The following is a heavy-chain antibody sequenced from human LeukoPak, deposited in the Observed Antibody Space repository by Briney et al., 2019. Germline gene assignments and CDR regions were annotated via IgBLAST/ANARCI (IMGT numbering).Heavy chain of an antibody. Sequence: GGSLRLSCEASGFTLSDSAMSWVRQASGRGLEWVSLISASGGNSYYADSAKGRFTVSRDSSKNTLHLQMNSLRAEDTAVYYCARDIELSCWGQGTLVTVSS. CDR1: GFTLSDSA. CDR2: ISASGGNS. D-gene: IGHD1-26*01. V-gene: IGHV3-23*01. J-gene: IGHJ4*02. CDR3: ARDIELSC.